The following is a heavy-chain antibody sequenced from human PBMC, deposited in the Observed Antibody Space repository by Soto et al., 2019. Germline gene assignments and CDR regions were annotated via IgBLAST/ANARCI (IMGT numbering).Heavy chain of an antibody. V-gene: IGHV1-24*01. CDR1: GYTLTELS. J-gene: IGHJ4*02. D-gene: IGHD3-3*01. Sequence: ASVKVSCKVSGYTLTELSMHWGRQAPGKGLEWMGGFDPEDGETIYAQKFQGRVTMTEDTSTDTAYMELSSLRSEDTAVYYCATRRADYDFWSGYYTRIEYYFDYWGQGTLVTVSS. CDR2: FDPEDGET. CDR3: ATRRADYDFWSGYYTRIEYYFDY.